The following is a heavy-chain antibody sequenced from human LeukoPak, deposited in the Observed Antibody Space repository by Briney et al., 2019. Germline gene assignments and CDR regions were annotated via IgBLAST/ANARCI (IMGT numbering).Heavy chain of an antibody. J-gene: IGHJ4*02. CDR3: VKDQVLVGRVFFDS. CDR1: RFSFSTYA. D-gene: IGHD1-26*01. CDR2: IGVSGTTT. Sequence: GGSLRLSCEASRFSFSTYAMSWVRQAPGKGLEWVSGIGVSGTTTYYTDSVKGRFTISRANSKNTLYLQMSSLRVEDTALYYCVKDQVLVGRVFFDSWGPGTLVTVSS. V-gene: IGHV3-23*01.